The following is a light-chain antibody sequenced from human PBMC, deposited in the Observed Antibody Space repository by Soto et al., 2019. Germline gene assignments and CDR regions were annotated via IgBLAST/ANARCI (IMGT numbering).Light chain of an antibody. CDR3: QQYDTAPRT. CDR1: QSFLYRSNNKNY. J-gene: IGKJ1*01. Sequence: DIAMTQAPDFLARSLGERATINCKSSQSFLYRSNNKNYLAWYQQKPGQPPKLLFYWASTRESGVPDRFSGSGSGTDFTLTISSLQAADVAVYYCQQYDTAPRTFGQGTKVDIK. CDR2: WAS. V-gene: IGKV4-1*01.